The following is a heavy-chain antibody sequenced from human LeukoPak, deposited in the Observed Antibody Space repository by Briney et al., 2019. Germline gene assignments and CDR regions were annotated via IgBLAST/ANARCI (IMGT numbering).Heavy chain of an antibody. V-gene: IGHV3-7*03. Sequence: GGSLRLSCAASGFTFNNYWMTWVRQGPGKGLEWVANIKPGGNEKYYVDSVKGRFTISRDNVKNSLYLQMSNLRAEDTAVYFCARGGGLDVWGQGATVTVSS. J-gene: IGHJ6*02. D-gene: IGHD3-16*01. CDR2: IKPGGNEK. CDR1: GFTFNNYW. CDR3: ARGGGLDV.